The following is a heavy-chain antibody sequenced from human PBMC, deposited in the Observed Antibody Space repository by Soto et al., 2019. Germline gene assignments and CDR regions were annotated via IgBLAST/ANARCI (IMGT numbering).Heavy chain of an antibody. CDR2: ISAYNGNT. D-gene: IGHD3-3*01. V-gene: IGHV1-18*01. Sequence: QVQLVQSGAEVKKPGASVKVSCKASGYTFTSYGISWVRQAPGQGLEWMGWISAYNGNTNYAQKLQGRVTMTTDTATRTAYMELRSLRSDDTAVYYCSIDQGVGYDFWSGYYTNELDAFDIWGQGTMVTVSS. CDR1: GYTFTSYG. J-gene: IGHJ3*02. CDR3: SIDQGVGYDFWSGYYTNELDAFDI.